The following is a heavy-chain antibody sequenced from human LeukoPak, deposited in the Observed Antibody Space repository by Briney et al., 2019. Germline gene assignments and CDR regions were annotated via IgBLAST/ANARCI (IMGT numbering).Heavy chain of an antibody. Sequence: PGGSLRLSRAASGFTFSSYSMNWVRQAPGKGLEWVSYINSSSSTIYYADSVKGRFTISRDNAKNTLYLQMNSLRAEDTAVYYCARDGVTVTTYSYYYYYMDVWGKGTTVTVSS. CDR2: INSSSSTI. D-gene: IGHD4-11*01. V-gene: IGHV3-48*04. CDR1: GFTFSSYS. CDR3: ARDGVTVTTYSYYYYYMDV. J-gene: IGHJ6*03.